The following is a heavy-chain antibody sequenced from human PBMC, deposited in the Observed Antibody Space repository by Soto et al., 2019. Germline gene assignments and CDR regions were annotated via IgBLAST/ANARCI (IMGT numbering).Heavy chain of an antibody. J-gene: IGHJ4*02. CDR1: GYTFTSYY. CDR3: ATDYCSSTSCYRGDYFDY. D-gene: IGHD2-2*01. Sequence: ASVKVSCKASGYTFTSYYMHWVRQAPGRGLEWMGIINPGGGSTSYAQKFQGRVTMTRDTSTSTVYMELSSLRSEDTAVYYCATDYCSSTSCYRGDYFDYWGQGTLVTVSS. CDR2: INPGGGST. V-gene: IGHV1-46*01.